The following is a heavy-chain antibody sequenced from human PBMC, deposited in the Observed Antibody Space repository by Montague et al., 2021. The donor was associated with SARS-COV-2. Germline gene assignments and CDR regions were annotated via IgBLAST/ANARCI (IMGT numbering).Heavy chain of an antibody. J-gene: IGHJ3*02. CDR1: GGSVTSGDYY. CDR2: IYNTGRT. CDR3: ATEMPAYDVFDI. V-gene: IGHV4-61*08. D-gene: IGHD2-2*01. Sequence: SETLSPTCTVSGGSVTSGDYYWTWIRQPPGKGLDWIGYIYNTGRTNYXPSLKSRVTISMDTSKKQFSLKVDSVSAADTAVCYCATEMPAYDVFDIWGQGTMVTVSS.